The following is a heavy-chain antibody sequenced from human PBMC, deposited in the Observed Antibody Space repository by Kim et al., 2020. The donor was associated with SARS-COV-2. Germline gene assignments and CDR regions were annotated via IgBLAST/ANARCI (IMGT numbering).Heavy chain of an antibody. CDR2: INPSAGSP. J-gene: IGHJ4*02. CDR1: GYSFTDYY. V-gene: IGHV1-46*01. Sequence: ASVKVSCKASGYSFTDYYIHWLRQAPGQGLEWVGIINPSAGSPTYAQKFQGRVTMTGDTSTSTVYMELSSLRSVDAAVYYCAREIIAVSGTKDFDYWGQG. D-gene: IGHD6-19*01. CDR3: AREIIAVSGTKDFDY.